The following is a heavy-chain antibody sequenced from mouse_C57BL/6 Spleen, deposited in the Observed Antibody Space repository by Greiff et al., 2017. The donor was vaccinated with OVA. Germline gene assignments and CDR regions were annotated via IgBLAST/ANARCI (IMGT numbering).Heavy chain of an antibody. CDR2: ISSGGDYI. V-gene: IGHV5-9-1*02. CDR1: GFTFSSYA. J-gene: IGHJ4*01. Sequence: EVQVVESGAGLVKPGGSLKLSCAASGFTFSSYAMSWVRQTPEKRLEWVAYISSGGDYIYYADTVKGRFTISRDNARNTLYLQMSSLKSEDTAMYYCTRDRYYGNYGAMDYWGQGTSVTVSS. D-gene: IGHD2-1*01. CDR3: TRDRYYGNYGAMDY.